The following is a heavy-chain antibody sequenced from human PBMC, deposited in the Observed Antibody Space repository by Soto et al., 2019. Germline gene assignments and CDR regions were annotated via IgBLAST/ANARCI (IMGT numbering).Heavy chain of an antibody. V-gene: IGHV3-30*18. Sequence: GGSLRLSCAASGFTFSSYGMHWVRQAPGKGLEWVAVISYDGSNKYYADSVKGRFTISRDNSKNTLYLQMNSLRAEDTAVYYCAKSIAAAALDYWGQGTLVTVSS. J-gene: IGHJ4*02. CDR3: AKSIAAAALDY. CDR1: GFTFSSYG. D-gene: IGHD6-13*01. CDR2: ISYDGSNK.